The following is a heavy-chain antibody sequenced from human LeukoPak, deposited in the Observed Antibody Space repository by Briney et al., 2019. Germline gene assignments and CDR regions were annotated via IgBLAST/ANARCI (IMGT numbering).Heavy chain of an antibody. J-gene: IGHJ4*02. V-gene: IGHV4-61*02. Sequence: SQTLSLTCTVSGGSISSGSFYGGWVRQTAGKGVEWIGRIYPSGDSQYSPSFRSRATISLDTRNQFSLKLSSVTAADTAVYFCARGYDRNGYQSRGFDYWGQGALVNVSS. CDR1: GGSISSGSFY. D-gene: IGHD3-22*01. CDR3: ARGYDRNGYQSRGFDY. CDR2: IYPSGDS.